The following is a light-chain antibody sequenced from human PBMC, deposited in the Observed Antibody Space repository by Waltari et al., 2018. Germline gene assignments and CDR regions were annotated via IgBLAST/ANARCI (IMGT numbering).Light chain of an antibody. V-gene: IGLV1-44*01. J-gene: IGLJ6*01. CDR1: TSNIGGNS. CDR2: ITH. CDR3: AAWDDSLSVYV. Sequence: LTQPPSASATPGQRVTISCSGSTSNIGGNSVHWSQQLPGTAPKLLMFITHQRPAGVPDRFAGSKSGTASSRAISELHSDDEGDYYCAAWDDSLSVYVFGSGTTVTVL.